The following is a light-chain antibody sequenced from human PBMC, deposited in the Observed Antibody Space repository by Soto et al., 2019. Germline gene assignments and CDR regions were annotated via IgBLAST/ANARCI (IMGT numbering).Light chain of an antibody. V-gene: IGLV1-44*01. Sequence: QSVLTQPPSASGTPGQRVTISCSGSSSNIGSNNVNWYQQLPGTAPKLLIYYHNQRPSGVPDRFSGSKSGNSASLAISGLQSEDEAYYYCAACDDSLTGLVFGAGTKVTVL. J-gene: IGLJ1*01. CDR3: AACDDSLTGLV. CDR2: YHN. CDR1: SSNIGSNN.